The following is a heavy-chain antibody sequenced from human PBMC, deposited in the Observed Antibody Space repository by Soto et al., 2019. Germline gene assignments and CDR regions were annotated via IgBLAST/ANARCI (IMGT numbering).Heavy chain of an antibody. CDR1: GRSMSGYN. Sequence: QVQQQQWGARLLKPSETLSLTCAEYGRSMSGYNWSWLRRSPVRGLEWIGEIGPAGDTNYGPSFMSRVTVSVDTSANQFSLRVRSVTAADTAVYYCARIRGLGEVSPYFDHWGQGARVTVSS. J-gene: IGHJ4*02. CDR3: ARIRGLGEVSPYFDH. V-gene: IGHV4-34*02. CDR2: IGPAGDT. D-gene: IGHD3-16*01.